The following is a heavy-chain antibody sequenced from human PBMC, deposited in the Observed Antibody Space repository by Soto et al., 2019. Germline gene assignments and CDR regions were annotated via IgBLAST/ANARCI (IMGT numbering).Heavy chain of an antibody. CDR1: GFTFSGHT. CDR3: ARCMGVDGSGYAFFDS. J-gene: IGHJ4*01. D-gene: IGHD3-10*01. V-gene: IGHV3-21*01. Sequence: PGGSLRLSCAASGFTFSGHTINWVRQAPGKGLEWVSSVSRSSSYIYYADSVKGRFTVSRDDAEKSLYLQMNSLRAEDTAIYFCARCMGVDGSGYAFFDSWAHGTQVTVS. CDR2: VSRSSSYI.